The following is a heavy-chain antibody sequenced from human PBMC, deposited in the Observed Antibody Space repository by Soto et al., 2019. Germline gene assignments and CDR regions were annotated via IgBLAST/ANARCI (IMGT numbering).Heavy chain of an antibody. D-gene: IGHD3-22*01. CDR3: ARDRFDSSGYYGDGYYYYYGMDV. Sequence: GGSLRLSCAASGFTVSSNYMSWVRQAPGKGLEWVSVIYSGGSTYYADSVKGRFTISRDNSKNTLFFQMISLRVEDTSVYYCARDRFDSSGYYGDGYYYYYGMDVWGQGTTVTVSS. V-gene: IGHV3-53*01. CDR2: IYSGGST. J-gene: IGHJ6*02. CDR1: GFTVSSNY.